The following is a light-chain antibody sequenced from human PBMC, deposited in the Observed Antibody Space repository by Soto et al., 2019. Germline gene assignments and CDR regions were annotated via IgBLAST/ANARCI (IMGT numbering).Light chain of an antibody. Sequence: IQMTQAPSSLPGSVGDILSITVRASQSINRWLAWFQQKPGKVPKLLIFDASNRATGIPARFSGSGSGTEFTLTISRLETEDFAVYYCQQYGSSRTFGQGTKVDIK. CDR3: QQYGSSRT. CDR1: QSINRW. V-gene: IGKV1-5*01. J-gene: IGKJ1*01. CDR2: DAS.